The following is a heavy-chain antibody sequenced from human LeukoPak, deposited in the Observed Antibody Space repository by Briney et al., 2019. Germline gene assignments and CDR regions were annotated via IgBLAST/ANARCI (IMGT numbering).Heavy chain of an antibody. CDR3: AKSSGYGDHREGFTFDY. CDR2: ISWDGGST. D-gene: IGHD4-17*01. V-gene: IGHV3-43D*03. J-gene: IGHJ4*02. Sequence: GGSLRLSCAASGFTFDDYAMDWVRQAPGKGLEWVSVISWDGGSTYYADSVKGRFTISRDNSKNSLYLQMNSLRAEDTALYYCAKSSGYGDHREGFTFDYWGQGTLVTVSS. CDR1: GFTFDDYA.